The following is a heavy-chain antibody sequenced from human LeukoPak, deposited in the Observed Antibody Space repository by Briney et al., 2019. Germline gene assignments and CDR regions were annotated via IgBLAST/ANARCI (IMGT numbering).Heavy chain of an antibody. D-gene: IGHD2-21*01. J-gene: IGHJ5*02. CDR3: ARDTGLWWGP. CDR2: IYYSGST. V-gene: IGHV4-59*01. Sequence: SSETLSLTCTVSGGSISSYYGSWVRQPAGKGLEWIGYIYYSGSTNYNPSLKSRVTISVDTSKNQFSLKLSSVTAADTAVYYCARDTGLWWGPWGQGTLVTVSS. CDR1: GGSISSYY.